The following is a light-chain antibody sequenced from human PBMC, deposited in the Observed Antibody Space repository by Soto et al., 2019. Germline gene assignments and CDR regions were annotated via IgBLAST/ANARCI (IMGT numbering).Light chain of an antibody. CDR1: QTISSW. Sequence: IQMTQSPSTLSGSVGDRVTITCRASQTISSWLAWYQQKPGKAPKLLIYKASTLKSGVPSRVSGSGSGTEFTLAISSLQPDDFATYYCQHYNSYSEAFGQGTKVELK. CDR2: KAS. V-gene: IGKV1-5*03. J-gene: IGKJ1*01. CDR3: QHYNSYSEA.